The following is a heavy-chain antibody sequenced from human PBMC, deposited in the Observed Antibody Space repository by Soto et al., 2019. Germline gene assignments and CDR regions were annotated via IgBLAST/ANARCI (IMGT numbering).Heavy chain of an antibody. Sequence: SETRSLTCTVSGGSISSYHWSWIRQPAGKGLEWIGRIYTSGSTNYNPSLKSRVTMSVDTSKNQFSLKLSSVTAADTAVYYCARDRLTGYSLIPLDYWGQGTLVTVSS. V-gene: IGHV4-4*07. D-gene: IGHD3-9*01. CDR1: GGSISSYH. CDR3: ARDRLTGYSLIPLDY. J-gene: IGHJ4*02. CDR2: IYTSGST.